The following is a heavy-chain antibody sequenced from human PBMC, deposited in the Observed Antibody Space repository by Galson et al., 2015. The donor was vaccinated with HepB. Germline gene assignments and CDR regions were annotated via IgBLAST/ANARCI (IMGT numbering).Heavy chain of an antibody. CDR2: IIPIFGTA. CDR3: ASFNCSSTSCHHASFDY. CDR1: GGTFSSYA. V-gene: IGHV1-69*13. D-gene: IGHD2-2*01. Sequence: SVKVSCKASGGTFSSYAISWVRQAPGQGLEWMGGIIPIFGTANYAQKFQGRVTITADESTSTAYMELSSLRSEDTAVYYCASFNCSSTSCHHASFDYWGQGTLVTVSS. J-gene: IGHJ4*02.